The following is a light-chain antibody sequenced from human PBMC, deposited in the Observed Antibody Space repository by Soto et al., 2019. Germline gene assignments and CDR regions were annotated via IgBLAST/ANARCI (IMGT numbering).Light chain of an antibody. CDR2: WAS. CDR1: QSVLYSSNNSNY. CDR3: QQYYSTPRT. Sequence: DIVMTQSPDSLAVSLCERATINCKSSQSVLYSSNNSNYLAWYQQKPGQPPKLLIYWASTRESGVPDRFSGSGSGTDFTLTISSLQAEDVAVYYCQQYYSTPRTFGQGTKVDIK. J-gene: IGKJ1*01. V-gene: IGKV4-1*01.